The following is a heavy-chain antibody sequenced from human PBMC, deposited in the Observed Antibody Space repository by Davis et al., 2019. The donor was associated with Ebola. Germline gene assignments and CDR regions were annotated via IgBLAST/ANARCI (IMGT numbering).Heavy chain of an antibody. V-gene: IGHV1-46*01. D-gene: IGHD3-22*01. Sequence: VSAKVSCKASGYRFTSYYMHWVRQAPGQGLEWMGIINPITGGTSYAQNFQVRVNMTRDTSTSTVYMELSSLRSEDTAVYYCAREGGRYYDSSGYVFDIWGQGTMVKVSS. CDR1: GYRFTSYY. CDR3: AREGGRYYDSSGYVFDI. CDR2: INPITGGT. J-gene: IGHJ3*02.